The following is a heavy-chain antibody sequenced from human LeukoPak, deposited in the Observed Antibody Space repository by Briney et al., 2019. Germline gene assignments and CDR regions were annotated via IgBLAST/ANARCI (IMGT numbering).Heavy chain of an antibody. CDR3: ARDLSVVGGSDN. J-gene: IGHJ4*02. Sequence: SETLSLTCAVYGGSFSGYYWSWIRQPPGKGLEWIGEINHSGSTNYNPSLKSRVSISIDTSKNQFSLRLTSVTAADTAVYYCARDLSVVGGSDNWGQGTLVTVSS. CDR2: INHSGST. V-gene: IGHV4-34*01. CDR1: GGSFSGYY. D-gene: IGHD2-15*01.